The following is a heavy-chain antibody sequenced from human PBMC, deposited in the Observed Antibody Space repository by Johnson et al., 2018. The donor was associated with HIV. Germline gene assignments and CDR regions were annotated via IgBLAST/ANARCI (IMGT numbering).Heavy chain of an antibody. CDR2: ISYDGSNK. Sequence: QVQLVESGGGLVQPGRSLRLSCAASGFTFSNYAMHWVRQAPGKGLEWVAVISYDGSNKYSADSVKGRFTISRDNSKNKLYLQMNSLRTEDTAGYYGARPDSGRYRDDFDIWGQGTMVTVSS. D-gene: IGHD1-26*01. V-gene: IGHV3-30-3*01. CDR1: GFTFSNYA. J-gene: IGHJ3*02. CDR3: ARPDSGRYRDDFDI.